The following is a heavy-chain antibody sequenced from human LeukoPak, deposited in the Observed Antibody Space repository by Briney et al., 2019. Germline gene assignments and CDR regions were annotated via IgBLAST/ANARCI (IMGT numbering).Heavy chain of an antibody. CDR2: INPKSGGT. V-gene: IGHV1-2*02. J-gene: IGHJ4*02. CDR3: ARDPLYIWWLRTHPGQDYYFDY. Sequence: ASVKVSCKASGYTFTGYYMHWVRQAPGQGLEWMGWINPKSGGTNYAQKFQGRVTMTRDTSISTAYMELSRLRSDDTAVYYCARDPLYIWWLRTHPGQDYYFDYWGQGTLVTVSS. D-gene: IGHD5-12*01. CDR1: GYTFTGYY.